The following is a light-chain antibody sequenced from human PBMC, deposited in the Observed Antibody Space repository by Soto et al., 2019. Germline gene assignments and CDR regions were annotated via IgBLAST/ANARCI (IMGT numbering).Light chain of an antibody. CDR1: QSVSSSY. Sequence: EIVLTQSPGTLSLSPGERATLSCRASQSVSSSYLACYQQKPGQAPRLLIYGASSRSTVIPDRFSGSGSGTDFTRNISRLEPEAFAVYYCQQYGSSPFTFGHATRL. J-gene: IGKJ5*01. CDR3: QQYGSSPFT. V-gene: IGKV3-20*01. CDR2: GAS.